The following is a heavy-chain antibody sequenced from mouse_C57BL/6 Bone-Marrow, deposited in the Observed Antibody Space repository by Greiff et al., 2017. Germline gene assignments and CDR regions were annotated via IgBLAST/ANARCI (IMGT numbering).Heavy chain of an antibody. V-gene: IGHV1-62-2*01. J-gene: IGHJ3*01. CDR1: GYTFTEYT. CDR3: ARHEDRGIYYDYDWFAY. CDR2: FYPGSGSI. D-gene: IGHD2-4*01. Sequence: QVQLQQSGAELVKPGASVKLSCKASGYTFTEYTIHWVKQRSGQGLEWIGWFYPGSGSIKYNEKFKDKATLTADKSSSTGYMELSRLTSEDSAVYFCARHEDRGIYYDYDWFAYWGQGTLVTVSA.